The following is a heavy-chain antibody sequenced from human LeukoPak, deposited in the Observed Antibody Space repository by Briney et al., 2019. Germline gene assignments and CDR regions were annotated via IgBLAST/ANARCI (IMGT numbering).Heavy chain of an antibody. CDR3: AKDRWFDP. V-gene: IGHV3-30*18. CDR2: ISYDGSNK. CDR1: GFTFSSYG. Sequence: GGSLRLSCAASGFTFSSYGMHWVRQAPGKGLEWVAVISYDGSNKYYADSVKGRFTISRDNSKNTLYLQMNSLRAEDTAVYYCAKDRWFDPWGQGTLVTVSS. J-gene: IGHJ5*02.